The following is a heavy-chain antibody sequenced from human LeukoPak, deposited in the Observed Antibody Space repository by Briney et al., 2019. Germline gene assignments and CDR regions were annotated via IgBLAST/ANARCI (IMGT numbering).Heavy chain of an antibody. CDR2: ISGSGGST. CDR1: GFTFSSYA. CDR3: AKDPSSGYTVNWFDP. Sequence: GGSLRLSCAASGFTFSSYATSWVRQAPGKGLEWVSAISGSGGSTYYADSVKGRFTISRDNSKNTLYLQMNSLRAEDTAVYYCAKDPSSGYTVNWFDPWGQGTLVTVSS. J-gene: IGHJ5*02. V-gene: IGHV3-23*01. D-gene: IGHD3-22*01.